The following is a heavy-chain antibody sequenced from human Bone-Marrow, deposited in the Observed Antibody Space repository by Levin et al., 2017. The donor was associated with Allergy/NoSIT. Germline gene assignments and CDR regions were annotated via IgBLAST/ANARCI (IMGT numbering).Heavy chain of an antibody. CDR1: GVSISSSGNY. D-gene: IGHD3-3*01. V-gene: IGHV4-39*01. J-gene: IGHJ4*02. Sequence: SETLSLTCSVSGVSISSSGNYWGWIRQPPGRRLEWIGSIFYTGSTYYNPSLKSRVTISVDISKNQFSLRLTSVTAADTSVYYCTRVRFFDFSLIWGQGALVTVSS. CDR2: IFYTGST. CDR3: TRVRFFDFSLI.